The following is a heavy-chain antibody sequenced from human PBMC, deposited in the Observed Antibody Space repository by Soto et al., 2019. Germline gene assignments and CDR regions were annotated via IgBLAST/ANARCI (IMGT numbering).Heavy chain of an antibody. CDR3: ARARVGASSFDY. V-gene: IGHV4-31*03. CDR1: GSSTSSGGYS. D-gene: IGHD1-26*01. Sequence: SETLSLTCTVSGSSTSSGGYSWTWIRQHPGKGLERIGYIYYSGSTYYKPSLKSRVTISVDTSKNQFSLKLSSVTAADTAVYYCARARVGASSFDYWGQGTLVTVSS. CDR2: IYYSGST. J-gene: IGHJ4*02.